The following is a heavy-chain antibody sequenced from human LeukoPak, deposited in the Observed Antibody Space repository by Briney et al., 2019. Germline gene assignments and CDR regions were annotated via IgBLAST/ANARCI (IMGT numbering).Heavy chain of an antibody. CDR2: ISWNSGSI. D-gene: IGHD1-26*01. V-gene: IGHV3-9*01. CDR1: GFTFDDYA. CDR3: AKSQRWELLRLGY. Sequence: GGSLRLSCAASGFTFDDYAMHWVRQAPGKGLEWVSGISWNSGSIGYADSVKGRFTISRDNSKNTLYLQMNSLRAEDTAVYYCAKSQRWELLRLGYWGQGTLVTVSS. J-gene: IGHJ4*02.